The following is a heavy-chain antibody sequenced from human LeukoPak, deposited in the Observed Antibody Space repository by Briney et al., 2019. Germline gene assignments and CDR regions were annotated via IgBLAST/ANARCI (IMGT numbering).Heavy chain of an antibody. D-gene: IGHD5-24*01. CDR2: IKQDGSEK. V-gene: IGHV3-7*01. CDR3: ARDRGEMATHDDAFDM. CDR1: GFTFSSYW. Sequence: PGGSLRLSCVPSGFTFSSYWMSWVRQAPGKGLEWVANIKQDGSEKYYVGSVKGRFIISRDNAKNSLYLQMNSLRAEDTAVYYCARDRGEMATHDDAFDMWGQGTMVTVSS. J-gene: IGHJ3*02.